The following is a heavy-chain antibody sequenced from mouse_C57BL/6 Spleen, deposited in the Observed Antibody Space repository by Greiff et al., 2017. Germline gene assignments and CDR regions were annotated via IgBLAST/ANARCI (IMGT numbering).Heavy chain of an antibody. V-gene: IGHV1-80*01. CDR2: IYPGDGDT. Sequence: QVQLQQSGAELVKPGASVKISCKASGYAFSSYWMNWVKQRPGKGLEWIGQIYPGDGDTNYNGKFKGKATLTADKSSSTAYMQLSSLTSEDSAVYFCARMIYPIPLIDYWGQGTTLTVSS. D-gene: IGHD2-1*01. CDR1: GYAFSSYW. CDR3: ARMIYPIPLIDY. J-gene: IGHJ2*01.